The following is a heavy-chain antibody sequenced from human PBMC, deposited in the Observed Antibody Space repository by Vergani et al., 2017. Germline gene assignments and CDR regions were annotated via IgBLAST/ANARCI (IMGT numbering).Heavy chain of an antibody. CDR3: AGDRVTMVRGVIHYYYGMDV. Sequence: QVQLVQSGAEVKKPGASVKVSCKASGYTFTSYGISWVRQAPGQGLEWMGWISAYNGNTNYAQKLQGRVTMTTDTSTSTAYMELRSLRSDDTAVYYCAGDRVTMVRGVIHYYYGMDVWGQGTTVTVSS. CDR1: GYTFTSYG. V-gene: IGHV1-18*01. CDR2: ISAYNGNT. J-gene: IGHJ6*02. D-gene: IGHD3-10*01.